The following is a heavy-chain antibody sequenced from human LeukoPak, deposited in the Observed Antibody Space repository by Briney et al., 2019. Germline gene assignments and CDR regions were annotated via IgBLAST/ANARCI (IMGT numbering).Heavy chain of an antibody. CDR3: AKGPRGGVVVTSMYFDY. Sequence: PGGSLRLSCAASGFTFSSYAMSWVRQAPGKGLEWVSAISGSGGSTYYADSVKGRFTISRDNSKNTLYLQISSLRAEDTAVYYCAKGPRGGVVVTSMYFDYWGQGTLVTVSS. CDR1: GFTFSSYA. D-gene: IGHD2-21*02. V-gene: IGHV3-23*01. J-gene: IGHJ4*02. CDR2: ISGSGGST.